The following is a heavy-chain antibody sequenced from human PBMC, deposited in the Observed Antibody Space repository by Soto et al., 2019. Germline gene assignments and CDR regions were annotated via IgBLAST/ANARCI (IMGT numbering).Heavy chain of an antibody. V-gene: IGHV1-3*01. Sequence: QVQFVQSGAEVKRPGASVTVSCKASGYTFTSHAIHWVRQAPGERLECMGWIHAGNGKTKYSQSFQGRVTFTSDTSASTAYMELSSLKSEDTAVYYCARGGRVAAPSLDYWGQGTLVTVSS. D-gene: IGHD6-6*01. J-gene: IGHJ4*02. CDR2: IHAGNGKT. CDR1: GYTFTSHA. CDR3: ARGGRVAAPSLDY.